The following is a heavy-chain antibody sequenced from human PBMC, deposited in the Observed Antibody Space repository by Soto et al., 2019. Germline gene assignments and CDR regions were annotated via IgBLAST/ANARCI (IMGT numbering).Heavy chain of an antibody. D-gene: IGHD4-17*01. Sequence: EVQLLESGGGFVQPGGSLRLSCEASGFTFSSYAMTWVRQAPGKGLEWVSAFGGSGDSTYYADSVKGRFTISRDNSKSTLYLQMNSQRAGDRGIFYCAEDRGVDYGGNSGRGFDYWGQGTLVTGSS. CDR1: GFTFSSYA. J-gene: IGHJ4*02. CDR3: AEDRGVDYGGNSGRGFDY. V-gene: IGHV3-23*01. CDR2: FGGSGDST.